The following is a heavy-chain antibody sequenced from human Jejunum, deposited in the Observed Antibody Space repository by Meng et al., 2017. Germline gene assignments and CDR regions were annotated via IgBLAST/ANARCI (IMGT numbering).Heavy chain of an antibody. CDR1: GFTFGNAW. J-gene: IGHJ5*02. CDR3: VLEMSTTAP. V-gene: IGHV3-74*01. CDR2: IKSDGSDA. Sequence: GESLKISCAVSGFTFGNAWMHWVRQAPGKGLVWVSRIKSDGSDAGYADSVKGRFTISRDNAKNTLYLQMNSLRDEDTAVYYCVLEMSTTAPWGQGTLVTVSS. D-gene: IGHD5-24*01.